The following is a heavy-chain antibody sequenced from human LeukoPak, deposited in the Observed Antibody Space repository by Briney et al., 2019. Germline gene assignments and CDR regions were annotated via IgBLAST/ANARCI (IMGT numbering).Heavy chain of an antibody. CDR1: GYTFSSYG. J-gene: IGHJ4*02. CDR3: ARRVVAPSQLDDY. Sequence: ASVKVSSKASGYTFSSYGVSWVRQAPGQGFEWMGWISAYNGNSNYAQKLQGRVTMTTDTSTSTAYMELRSLRSDDTAVYYCARRVVAPSQLDDYWGQGTLVTVSS. CDR2: ISAYNGNS. D-gene: IGHD3-22*01. V-gene: IGHV1-18*01.